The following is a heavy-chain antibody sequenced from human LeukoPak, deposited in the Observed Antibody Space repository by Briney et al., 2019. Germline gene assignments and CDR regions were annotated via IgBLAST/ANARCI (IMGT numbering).Heavy chain of an antibody. J-gene: IGHJ4*02. V-gene: IGHV4-4*02. CDR3: AGWPVSAGTRFDY. Sequence: SETLSLTCAVSGGSISSSNWWSWVRQPPGKGLEWIGEIYHSGSTNYNPSLKSRATISVDKSKNQFSLKLSSVTAADTAVYYCAGWPVSAGTRFDYWGQGTLVTVSS. D-gene: IGHD6-13*01. CDR2: IYHSGST. CDR1: GGSISSSNW.